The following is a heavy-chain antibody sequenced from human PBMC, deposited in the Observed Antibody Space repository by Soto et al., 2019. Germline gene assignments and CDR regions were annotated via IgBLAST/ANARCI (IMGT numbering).Heavy chain of an antibody. D-gene: IGHD3-3*01. V-gene: IGHV3-21*01. CDR1: GFTFSSYS. CDR3: ARGYYDFWSGYCSFDY. J-gene: IGHJ4*02. Sequence: EVQLVESGGGLVKPGGSLRLSYAASGFTFSSYSMNWVRQAPGKGLEWVSSISSSSSYIYYADSVKGRFTISRDNAKNSLYLQMNSLRAEDTAVYYCARGYYDFWSGYCSFDYWGQGTLVTVSS. CDR2: ISSSSSYI.